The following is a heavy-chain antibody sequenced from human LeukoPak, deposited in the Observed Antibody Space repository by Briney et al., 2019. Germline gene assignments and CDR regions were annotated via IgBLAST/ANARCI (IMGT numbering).Heavy chain of an antibody. V-gene: IGHV3-23*01. D-gene: IGHD3-22*01. CDR3: AKGPDYYDSSGYHRS. Sequence: PGGSLRLSCAASGFTFSSYAMSWVRQAPGKGLEWVSAISGSGGSTYYADSVKGRFTISRDNSKNTLYLQMNSLRAEDTAVYYCAKGPDYYDSSGYHRSWGQGTLVTVSS. CDR1: GFTFSSYA. CDR2: ISGSGGST. J-gene: IGHJ5*02.